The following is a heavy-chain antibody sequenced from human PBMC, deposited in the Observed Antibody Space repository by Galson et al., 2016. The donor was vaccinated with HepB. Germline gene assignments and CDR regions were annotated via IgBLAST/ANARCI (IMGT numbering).Heavy chain of an antibody. V-gene: IGHV3-23*01. Sequence: SLRLSCAASGFTFSNYAMSWVRQAPGKGLEWVSSISGSGGTTYYADSVKGRFTISRDNSKNTLYLQMNSLRGEDTAVYYCAKDLDGYTYGYSYSDHWGQGTLVTVSS. CDR2: ISGSGGTT. CDR3: AKDLDGYTYGYSYSDH. D-gene: IGHD5-18*01. J-gene: IGHJ4*02. CDR1: GFTFSNYA.